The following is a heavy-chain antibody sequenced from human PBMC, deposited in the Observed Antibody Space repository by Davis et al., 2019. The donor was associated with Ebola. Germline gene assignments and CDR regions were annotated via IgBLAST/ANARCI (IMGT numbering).Heavy chain of an antibody. Sequence: SVKVSCKASGFTFTSSAVQWVRQAPGQGLEWMGRIIPILGIANYAQKFQGRVTMTRDTSTSTVYMELSSLRSEDTAVYYCARRSSWANYYYYGMDVWGQGTTVTVSS. D-gene: IGHD6-13*01. V-gene: IGHV1-69*04. CDR2: IIPILGIA. CDR3: ARRSSWANYYYYGMDV. CDR1: GFTFTSSA. J-gene: IGHJ6*02.